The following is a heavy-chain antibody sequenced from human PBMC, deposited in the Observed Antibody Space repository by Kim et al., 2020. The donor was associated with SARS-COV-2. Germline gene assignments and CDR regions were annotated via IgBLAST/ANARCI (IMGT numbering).Heavy chain of an antibody. V-gene: IGHV3-74*01. D-gene: IGHD1-20*01. J-gene: IGHJ4*02. Sequence: TNDADSGKGRFTISRDNVKNTLFLQMNSLRAEDTAVYYCASQRITETPDYWGQGTLVTVSS. CDR2: T. CDR3: ASQRITETPDY.